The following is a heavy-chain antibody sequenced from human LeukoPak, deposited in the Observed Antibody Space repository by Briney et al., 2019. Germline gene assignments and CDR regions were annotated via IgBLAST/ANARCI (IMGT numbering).Heavy chain of an antibody. CDR1: GFTFNKYW. CDR2: IMQDGSAT. D-gene: IGHD3-10*01. J-gene: IGHJ4*02. Sequence: GGSLRLSCPASGFTFNKYWMNWVRQAPGKGLEWVANIMQDGSATHYADSVKGRFSISRDNAENSLYLQINSLRAEDTALYYCARDYSASGGLDYWGQGTLVTVSS. V-gene: IGHV3-7*01. CDR3: ARDYSASGGLDY.